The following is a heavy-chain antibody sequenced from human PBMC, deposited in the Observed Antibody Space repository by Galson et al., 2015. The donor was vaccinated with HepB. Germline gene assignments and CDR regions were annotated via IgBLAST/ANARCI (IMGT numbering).Heavy chain of an antibody. Sequence: SVKVSCKASGGTFSSYAISWVRQAPGQGLEWMGRIIPILGIANYAQKFQGRVTITADKSTSTAYMELSSLRSEDTAVYYCARDPNMVRGVLFDYWGQGTLVTVSS. J-gene: IGHJ4*02. CDR3: ARDPNMVRGVLFDY. CDR1: GGTFSSYA. V-gene: IGHV1-69*04. CDR2: IIPILGIA. D-gene: IGHD3-10*01.